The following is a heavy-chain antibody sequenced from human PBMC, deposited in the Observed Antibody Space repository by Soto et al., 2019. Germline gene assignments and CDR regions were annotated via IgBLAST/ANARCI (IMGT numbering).Heavy chain of an antibody. V-gene: IGHV1-46*01. J-gene: IGHJ4*02. D-gene: IGHD6-13*01. CDR3: ARDQDRAAAGTNTFDY. CDR2: INPSGGST. CDR1: GYTFTSYY. Sequence: ASVKVSCKASGYTFTSYYMHWVRQAPGQGLEWMGIINPSGGSTSYAQKFQGRVTMTRDTSTSTVYMELSSLRSEDTAVYYCARDQDRAAAGTNTFDYWGQGTLVTVSS.